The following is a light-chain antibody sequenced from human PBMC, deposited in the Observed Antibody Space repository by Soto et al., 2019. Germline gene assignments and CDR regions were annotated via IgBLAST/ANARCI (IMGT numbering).Light chain of an antibody. J-gene: IGLJ3*02. CDR1: TSDVGRYNY. CDR3: NSYTTGTTWV. V-gene: IGLV2-14*01. Sequence: QSVLTQPASVSGSPGQSITISCTGTTSDVGRYNYVSWHQQHPGKAPKLLIFDVSNRPXGVSDRFSGSKSGNTASLTISGXXXXXXADYYCNSYTTGTTWVFGGGTKVTVL. CDR2: DVS.